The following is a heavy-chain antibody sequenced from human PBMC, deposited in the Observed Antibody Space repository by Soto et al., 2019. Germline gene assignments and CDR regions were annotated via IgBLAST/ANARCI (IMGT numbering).Heavy chain of an antibody. J-gene: IGHJ4*02. D-gene: IGHD3-10*01. CDR1: GYTFTSYA. Sequence: QVQLVQSGAEVKKPGASVKVSCKASGYTFTSYAMHWVRQAPGQRLEWMGWINAGNGNTKYSQKFQGRVTITRDTSASTAYMELSSLRSEDTAVYYCARNYYGSGSYFTHFDYWGQGTLVTVSS. CDR3: ARNYYGSGSYFTHFDY. CDR2: INAGNGNT. V-gene: IGHV1-3*01.